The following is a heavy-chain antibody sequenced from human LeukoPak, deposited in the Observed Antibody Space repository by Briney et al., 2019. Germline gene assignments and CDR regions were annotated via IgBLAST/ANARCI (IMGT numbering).Heavy chain of an antibody. CDR3: ARDRRLIMVFAHDY. CDR2: LSGSGSST. J-gene: IGHJ4*02. CDR1: GVTFSSYA. V-gene: IGHV3-23*01. D-gene: IGHD2-8*01. Sequence: GGSLRLSCAGSGVTFSSYAMSCVRQAPGKGLEWISGLSGSGSSTYYADSLKGRFTISRDNSKNTLYLQINSLRAEDTAVYYCARDRRLIMVFAHDYWGQGNLVTVSS.